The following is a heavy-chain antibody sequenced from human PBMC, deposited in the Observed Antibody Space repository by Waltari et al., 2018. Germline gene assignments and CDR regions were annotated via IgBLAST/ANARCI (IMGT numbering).Heavy chain of an antibody. CDR2: SIPIFGTA. D-gene: IGHD3-10*01. Sequence: QVQLVQSGAEVKKPGSSVKVSSKASGGTFSSYAISWVRQAPGQGLEWMGGSIPIFGTANYAQKFQGRVTITADESTSTAYMELSSLRSEDTAVYYCARLSGSGSYYLYYFDYWGQGTLVTVSS. V-gene: IGHV1-69*01. CDR1: GGTFSSYA. J-gene: IGHJ4*02. CDR3: ARLSGSGSYYLYYFDY.